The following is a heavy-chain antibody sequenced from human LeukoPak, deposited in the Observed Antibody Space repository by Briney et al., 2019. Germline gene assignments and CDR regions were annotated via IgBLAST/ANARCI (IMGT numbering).Heavy chain of an antibody. J-gene: IGHJ4*02. D-gene: IGHD6-19*01. CDR3: ATQRPYSSGWYGGVFDY. CDR1: GFTFSSYG. V-gene: IGHV3-30*03. CDR2: ISYDGSNK. Sequence: GGSLRLSCAASGFTFSSYGMHWVRQAPGKGLEWVAVISYDGSNKYYADSVKGRFTISRDNSKNTLYLQMNSLRAEDTAVYYCATQRPYSSGWYGGVFDYWGQGTLATVSS.